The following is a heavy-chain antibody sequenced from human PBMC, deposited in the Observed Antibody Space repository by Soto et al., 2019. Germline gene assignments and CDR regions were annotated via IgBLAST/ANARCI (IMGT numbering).Heavy chain of an antibody. CDR2: IYYSGST. J-gene: IGHJ6*02. CDR1: GGSISSGDYY. CDR3: ARGLGGYYYYGMDV. Sequence: NPSETLSLTCTVSGGSISSGDYYWSWIRQPPGKGLEWIGYIYYSGSTYYNPSLKSRVTISVDTSKNQFSLKLSSVTAADTAVYYCARGLGGYYYYGMDVWGQGTTVTVS. V-gene: IGHV4-30-4*01.